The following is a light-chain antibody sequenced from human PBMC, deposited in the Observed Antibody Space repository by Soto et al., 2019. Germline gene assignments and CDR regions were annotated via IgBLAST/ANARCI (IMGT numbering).Light chain of an antibody. CDR2: DAS. CDR1: QTISNC. CDR3: QQYTGYPLT. J-gene: IGKJ4*01. Sequence: DIQMTQSPSTLSASVGDRVTITCRASQTISNCLAWYQQKPGKAPNLLIYDASSLQIGVPSRFSGFGSGTEFTLTISSLQPDDFATYYCQQYTGYPLTFGGGTKVEIK. V-gene: IGKV1-5*01.